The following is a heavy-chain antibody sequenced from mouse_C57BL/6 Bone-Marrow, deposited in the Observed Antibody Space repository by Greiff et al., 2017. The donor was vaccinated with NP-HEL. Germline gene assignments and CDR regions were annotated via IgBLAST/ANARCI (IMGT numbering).Heavy chain of an antibody. CDR1: GFTFSSYA. D-gene: IGHD1-1*01. CDR3: AREGYGSGGYFDD. CDR2: ISDGGSYT. Sequence: EVKLMESGGGLVKPGGSLKLSCAASGFTFSSYAMSWVRQTPEKRLEWVATISDGGSYTYYPANVKGRFTISRDNAKNNLYLQMSHLKSEDTAMYYCAREGYGSGGYFDDWGQGTTLTVSS. J-gene: IGHJ2*01. V-gene: IGHV5-4*01.